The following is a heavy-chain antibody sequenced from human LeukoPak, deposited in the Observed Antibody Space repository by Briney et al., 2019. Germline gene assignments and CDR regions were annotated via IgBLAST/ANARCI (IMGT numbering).Heavy chain of an antibody. CDR2: ISGSGGST. CDR1: GFTFSSYA. CDR3: AKDEQQWLVHGY. D-gene: IGHD6-19*01. Sequence: GGSLRLSCAASGFTFSSYAMSWVRQAPGKGLEWVSAISGSGGSTYYADSVKGRFTISRDNSKNTLYLQMNSLRAEDAAVYYCAKDEQQWLVHGYWGQGTLVTVSS. V-gene: IGHV3-23*01. J-gene: IGHJ4*02.